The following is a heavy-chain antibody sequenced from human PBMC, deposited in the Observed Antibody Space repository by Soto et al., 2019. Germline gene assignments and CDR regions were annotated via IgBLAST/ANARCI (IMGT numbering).Heavy chain of an antibody. Sequence: GGSLRLSCAASGFAFNIYAIHWVRQAPGKGLEWVAVISHDGTNRYYADSVRGRFTISRDNSKNTVYLEMDSLRADDTAVYYCARSSGVPTPDFDYWGQGTLVTVSS. CDR2: ISHDGTNR. CDR3: ARSSGVPTPDFDY. J-gene: IGHJ4*02. D-gene: IGHD3-3*01. CDR1: GFAFNIYA. V-gene: IGHV3-30-3*01.